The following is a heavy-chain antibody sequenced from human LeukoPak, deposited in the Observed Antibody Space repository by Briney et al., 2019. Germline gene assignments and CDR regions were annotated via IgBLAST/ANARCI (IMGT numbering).Heavy chain of an antibody. J-gene: IGHJ4*02. D-gene: IGHD6-6*01. Sequence: ASVKVSCKASGYTFTSYDINWVRQGTGQGLEWMGWRNLNSGNTGYAQKFQGRVTMTRNTSISTAYMELSSLRSEDTAVYYCARGGGSIAARPGGYWGQGTLVTVSS. CDR1: GYTFTSYD. V-gene: IGHV1-8*01. CDR3: ARGGGSIAARPGGY. CDR2: RNLNSGNT.